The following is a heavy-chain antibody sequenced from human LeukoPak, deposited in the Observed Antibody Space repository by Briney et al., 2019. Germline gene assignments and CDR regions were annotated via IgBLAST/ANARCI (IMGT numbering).Heavy chain of an antibody. CDR1: GGTFSSYA. CDR2: IIPIFGTA. J-gene: IGHJ4*02. D-gene: IGHD3-10*01. Sequence: SVKVSCEASGGTFSSYAISWVRQAPGQGLEWMGGIIPIFGTANYAQKFQGRVTITADESTSTADMELSSLRSEDTAVYYCARDGTGFGELYFDYWGQGTLVTVSS. CDR3: ARDGTGFGELYFDY. V-gene: IGHV1-69*01.